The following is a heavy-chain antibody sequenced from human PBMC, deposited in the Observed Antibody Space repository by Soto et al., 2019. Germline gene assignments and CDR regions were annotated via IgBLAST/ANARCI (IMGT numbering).Heavy chain of an antibody. D-gene: IGHD3-10*01. Sequence: EVQLLESGGGLVQPGGSLRLSCAASGFTFTTYAMSWVRQAPGKGLEWVSSISDGGGSTYYIDSVKGRFTISTDISKNILYLQMNGRRAEDTAVYCCASGGMFRRVEDVWGQGTTVTVSS. CDR3: ASGGMFRRVEDV. CDR2: ISDGGGST. CDR1: GFTFTTYA. V-gene: IGHV3-23*01. J-gene: IGHJ6*02.